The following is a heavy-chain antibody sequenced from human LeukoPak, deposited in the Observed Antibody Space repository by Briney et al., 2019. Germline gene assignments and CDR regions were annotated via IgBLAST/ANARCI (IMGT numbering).Heavy chain of an antibody. J-gene: IGHJ4*02. Sequence: ASVKVSCKGSGYTFTAYDIIWVRQAPEQGLECVGLISAYTGRTEYAQRFQGRVIMTTDSATSTAYMELRSLRSDDTGVYYCARDEFGRIGVGVYWGQGTPVTVSA. V-gene: IGHV1-18*01. CDR3: ARDEFGRIGVGVY. CDR2: ISAYTGRT. CDR1: GYTFTAYD. D-gene: IGHD3-10*01.